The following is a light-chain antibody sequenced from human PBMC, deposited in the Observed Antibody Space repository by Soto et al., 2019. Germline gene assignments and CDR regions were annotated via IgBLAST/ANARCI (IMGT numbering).Light chain of an antibody. CDR2: EVS. J-gene: IGLJ2*01. Sequence: QSALTQPASVSGSPGQSITFSCTGTSSDVGGYNFVSWYQHHPGKAPNLIIYEVSNRPSGVSNRFSASKSGNTASLTISGVQSEDEAEYYCSSYTSRSTLVGFGGGTKLTVL. CDR1: SSDVGGYNF. V-gene: IGLV2-14*01. CDR3: SSYTSRSTLVG.